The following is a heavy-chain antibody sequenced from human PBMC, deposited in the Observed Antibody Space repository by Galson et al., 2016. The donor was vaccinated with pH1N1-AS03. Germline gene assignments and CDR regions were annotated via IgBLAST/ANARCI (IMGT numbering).Heavy chain of an antibody. CDR1: EFTFSIYH. V-gene: IGHV3-48*02. Sequence: SLRLSCAASEFTFSIYHMCWVRQAPGKGLEWVSYINSRSDTIYYADSVKGRFTISRDNAKNSLYLQMSSLRDDDTAVYYCARDSGYGGTFDNWGQGALVTVSS. D-gene: IGHD5-12*01. J-gene: IGHJ4*02. CDR2: INSRSDTI. CDR3: ARDSGYGGTFDN.